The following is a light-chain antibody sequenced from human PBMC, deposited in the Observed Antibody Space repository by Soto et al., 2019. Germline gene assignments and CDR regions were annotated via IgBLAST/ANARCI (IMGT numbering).Light chain of an antibody. CDR1: QSVSSSY. CDR2: GAS. CDR3: QQYGSSLWT. J-gene: IGKJ1*01. V-gene: IGKV3-20*01. Sequence: EIVLTQSPGTLSLSPGERATLSCRASQSVSSSYLAWYQQKPGQAPRLLIYGASSRATGIPDRSSGSGSGTDFTLTISRLEPEDFAVYYCQQYGSSLWTFGKGTEVDIK.